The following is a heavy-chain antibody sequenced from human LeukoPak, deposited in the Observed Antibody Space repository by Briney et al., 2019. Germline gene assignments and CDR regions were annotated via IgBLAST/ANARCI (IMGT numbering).Heavy chain of an antibody. D-gene: IGHD5-18*01. Sequence: GGSLRLSCTASGFTFGDHAMSWVRQAPGKGLEWVGFIRSKAYGGTTEYAATVKGRFTISRDDSKSIAYLQMNSLKTEDTAVYYCTRLWVDTAMSGIDYWGQGTLVTVSS. V-gene: IGHV3-49*04. J-gene: IGHJ4*02. CDR1: GFTFGDHA. CDR3: TRLWVDTAMSGIDY. CDR2: IRSKAYGGTT.